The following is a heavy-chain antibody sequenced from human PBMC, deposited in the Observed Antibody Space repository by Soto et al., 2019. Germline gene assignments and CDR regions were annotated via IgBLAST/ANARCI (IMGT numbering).Heavy chain of an antibody. CDR3: ARALYYGSGSYFNLPPVGRGGHWFDP. Sequence: PSETLSLTCAVSGGSISSGGYSWSWIRQPPGKGLEWIGYIYHSGSTYYNPSLKSRVTISVDRSKNQFSLKLSSVTAADTAVYYCARALYYGSGSYFNLPPVGRGGHWFDPWGQGTLVTVSS. CDR2: IYHSGST. J-gene: IGHJ5*02. V-gene: IGHV4-30-2*01. D-gene: IGHD3-10*01. CDR1: GGSISSGGYS.